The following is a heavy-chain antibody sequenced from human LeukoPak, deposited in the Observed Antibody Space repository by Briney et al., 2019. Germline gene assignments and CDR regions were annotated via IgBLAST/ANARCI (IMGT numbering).Heavy chain of an antibody. CDR1: GFTFSRYA. D-gene: IGHD3-3*01. V-gene: IGHV3-23*01. J-gene: IGHJ4*02. Sequence: PGGSLRLSCAASGFTFSRYAMSWVRQAPGKGLEWISAISGSGGSTYYADSVKGRFSISRDNSKNMVFLQMNSLRAEDTAVYYCAKDYYDFWSAIDYWGQGTLVTVSS. CDR2: ISGSGGST. CDR3: AKDYYDFWSAIDY.